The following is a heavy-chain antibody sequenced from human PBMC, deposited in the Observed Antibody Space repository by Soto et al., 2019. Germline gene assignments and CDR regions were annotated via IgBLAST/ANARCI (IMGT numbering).Heavy chain of an antibody. CDR3: ARRYCSSATCPRNYYGMDV. D-gene: IGHD2-2*01. CDR2: IDPIDSHT. J-gene: IGHJ6*02. CDR1: GYSFTNYW. V-gene: IGHV5-10-1*01. Sequence: GESLKLSCKGSGYSFTNYWISWVRQMPGKGLEWMGRIDPIDSHTTYSPSFQGHVTISTDKSINTAYLQWSSLKASDTAMYYCARRYCSSATCPRNYYGMDVWGQGTTVTVSS.